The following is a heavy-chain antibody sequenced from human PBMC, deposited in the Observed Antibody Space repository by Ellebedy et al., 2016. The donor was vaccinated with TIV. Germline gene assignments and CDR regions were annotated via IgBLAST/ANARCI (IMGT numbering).Heavy chain of an antibody. Sequence: AASVKVSCKASGGTFNNDIINWVRQAPGQGLEWMGRIIPILGLANYAQKFQVRVTVTADKSTSTAYMQLNSLTSEDTAIYYCARQSGYTYAKTPYVSWGQGTLVTVSS. CDR1: GGTFNNDI. D-gene: IGHD5-18*01. CDR2: IIPILGLA. CDR3: ARQSGYTYAKTPYVS. V-gene: IGHV1-69*02. J-gene: IGHJ5*02.